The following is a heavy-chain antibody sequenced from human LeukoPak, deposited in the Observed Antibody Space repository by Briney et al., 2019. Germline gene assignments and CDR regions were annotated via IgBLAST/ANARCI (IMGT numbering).Heavy chain of an antibody. CDR2: IRQDGSEK. V-gene: IGHV3-7*01. D-gene: IGHD2-2*01. CDR1: GFTFSTYW. CDR3: VRGCGRASCPYFFDS. J-gene: IGHJ4*02. Sequence: GSLRLSCAASGFTFSTYWMSWVRQAPGKGLEWVATIRQDGSEKHYVDSVKGRFSISRDNAKNSLYLQMNSLTVEDTAVYYCVRGCGRASCPYFFDSWGQGTLVTVS.